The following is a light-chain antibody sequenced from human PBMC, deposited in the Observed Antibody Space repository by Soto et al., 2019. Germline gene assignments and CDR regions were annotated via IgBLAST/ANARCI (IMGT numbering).Light chain of an antibody. V-gene: IGKV1-5*01. J-gene: IGKJ2*01. CDR1: QSISSW. Sequence: DIQMTQSPSTLSASVGDRVTITCRASQSISSWLAWYQQKPGKAPKLLIYDASSLESGVPSRFSGSGSGTEFTLPISSLQPDDFATYCCQRYNSYSYTFGQGTKLEIK. CDR3: QRYNSYSYT. CDR2: DAS.